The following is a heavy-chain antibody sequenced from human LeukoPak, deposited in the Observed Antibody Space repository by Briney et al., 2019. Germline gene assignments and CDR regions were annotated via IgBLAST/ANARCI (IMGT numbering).Heavy chain of an antibody. J-gene: IGHJ4*02. V-gene: IGHV4-34*01. Sequence: SETLSLTCAVYGGSLSGYYWSWIRQPPGKGLEWIGEINHSGSTNYNPSLKSRVTISVDTSKNQFSLKLSSVTAADTAVYYCARRGALWVFRWGQGTLVTVSS. CDR3: ARRGALWVFR. CDR2: INHSGST. D-gene: IGHD5-18*01. CDR1: GGSLSGYY.